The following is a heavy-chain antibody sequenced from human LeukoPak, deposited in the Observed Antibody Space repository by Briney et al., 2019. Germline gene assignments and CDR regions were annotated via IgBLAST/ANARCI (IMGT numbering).Heavy chain of an antibody. V-gene: IGHV3-48*03. CDR1: GFTFSSYE. CDR3: ARDSGSGWSNYGMDV. D-gene: IGHD6-19*01. Sequence: PGGSLRLSCAASGFTFSSYEMNWVRQAPGKGLEWVSYISSSGSTIYYADSVKGRFTISRDNAKNSLYLQMNSLRAEDTAVYYCARDSGSGWSNYGMDVWGQGTTVTVSS. CDR2: ISSSGSTI. J-gene: IGHJ6*02.